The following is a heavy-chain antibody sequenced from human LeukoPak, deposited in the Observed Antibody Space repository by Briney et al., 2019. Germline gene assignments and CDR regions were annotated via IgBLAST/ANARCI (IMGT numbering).Heavy chain of an antibody. V-gene: IGHV4-4*02. J-gene: IGHJ4*02. CDR2: IYHSGST. Sequence: PSGTLSLTCAVSGGSISSSNWWSWVRQPPGKGLEWIGEIYHSGSTNYNPSLKSRVTISVDKSKNQFSLKLSSVTAADTAVYYCARDSIVVVPAAPMRGDYWGQGTLVTVSS. CDR1: GGSISSSNW. D-gene: IGHD2-2*01. CDR3: ARDSIVVVPAAPMRGDY.